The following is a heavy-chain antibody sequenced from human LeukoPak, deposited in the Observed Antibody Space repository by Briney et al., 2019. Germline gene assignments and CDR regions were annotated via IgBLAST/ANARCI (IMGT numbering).Heavy chain of an antibody. Sequence: PGGSLRLSCAASGFTFSSYWTHWVRQAPWKGLVWVSRINSDGSSTSYADSVKGRFTISRDNAKNTLYLQMNSLSAEDTAVYYCARVDRLGVTTDGIDYWGQGTLVTVSS. CDR3: ARVDRLGVTTDGIDY. V-gene: IGHV3-74*01. CDR1: GFTFSSYW. CDR2: INSDGSST. J-gene: IGHJ4*02. D-gene: IGHD3-9*01.